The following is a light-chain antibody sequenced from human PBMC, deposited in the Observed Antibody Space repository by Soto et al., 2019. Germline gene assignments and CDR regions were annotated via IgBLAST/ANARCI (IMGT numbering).Light chain of an antibody. V-gene: IGKV1-39*01. CDR2: AAS. CDR3: QQSYSTPPT. Sequence: DIQMTQSPSSLSASVGDRVTITCRASQSSWTYLNWYQQKPGKAPKLLIYAASRLQSGVPSRFSGSGSGTDFTLTISSLQPEDFATYYCQQSYSTPPTFGGGTKVDIK. J-gene: IGKJ4*01. CDR1: QSSWTY.